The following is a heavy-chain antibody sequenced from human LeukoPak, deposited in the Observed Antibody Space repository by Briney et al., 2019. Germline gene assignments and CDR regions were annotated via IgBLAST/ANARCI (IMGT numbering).Heavy chain of an antibody. CDR3: ARAAYGDSHFQH. CDR1: GGSISSSSYY. J-gene: IGHJ1*01. CDR2: IYYSGST. D-gene: IGHD4-17*01. Sequence: SETLSLTCTVSGGSISSSSYYWGWIRQPPGNALEWIGSIYYSGSTNYNPSLKSRVTISVDTSKNQFSLKLSSVTAADTAVYYCARAAYGDSHFQHWGQGTLVTVSS. V-gene: IGHV4-39*07.